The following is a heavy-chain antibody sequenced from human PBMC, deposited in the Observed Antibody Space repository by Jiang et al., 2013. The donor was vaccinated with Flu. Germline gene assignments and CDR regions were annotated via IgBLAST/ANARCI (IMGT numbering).Heavy chain of an antibody. Sequence: VQLVESGGGVVQPGRSLRVSCIASGFSFNNYAFHWVRQAPGKGLEWVAVTSYDGNSKHYADSVKGRFTISRDNSKNTVYLQMNSLRVEDTAVYYCARDLGLATEYHYYYGMDVWGQGTTVTVSS. J-gene: IGHJ6*02. D-gene: IGHD5-12*01. V-gene: IGHV3-30-3*01. CDR2: TSYDGNSK. CDR3: ARDLGLATEYHYYYGMDV. CDR1: GFSFNNYA.